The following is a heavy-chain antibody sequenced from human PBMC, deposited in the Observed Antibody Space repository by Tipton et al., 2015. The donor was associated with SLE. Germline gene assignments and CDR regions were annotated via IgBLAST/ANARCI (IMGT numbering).Heavy chain of an antibody. J-gene: IGHJ4*02. CDR2: IYTSGST. V-gene: IGHV4-61*02. Sequence: LRLSCTVSGGSISSGSYYWSWIRQPAGKGLEWIGRIYTSGSTNYNPSLKSRVTISVDTSKNQFSLKLGSVTAADTAVYYCARHVAAGTDYWGQGTLVTVSS. CDR3: ARHVAAGTDY. D-gene: IGHD6-13*01. CDR1: GGSISSGSYY.